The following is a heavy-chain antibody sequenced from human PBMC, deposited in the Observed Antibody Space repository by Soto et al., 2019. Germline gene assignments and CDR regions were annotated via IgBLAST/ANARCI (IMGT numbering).Heavy chain of an antibody. D-gene: IGHD2-8*01. J-gene: IGHJ4*02. V-gene: IGHV4-31*03. Sequence: SETLSLTCTVSGGSISSGDYYWSWIRQHPGKCLEWIGYIYYSGSTYYNPSLKSRVTISVDTSKNQFSLKLSSVTAADTAVYYCARDSVYCTNGVCHYYFDYWGQGTLVTSPQ. CDR1: GGSISSGDYY. CDR2: IYYSGST. CDR3: ARDSVYCTNGVCHYYFDY.